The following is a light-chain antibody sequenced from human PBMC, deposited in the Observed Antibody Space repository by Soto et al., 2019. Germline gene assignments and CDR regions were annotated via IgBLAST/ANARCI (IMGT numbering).Light chain of an antibody. J-gene: IGLJ2*01. CDR1: ASNIGTFY. CDR2: ADN. V-gene: IGLV1-47*02. CDR3: TSWDDNLSAVV. Sequence: QSVLTQPPSASVTPGQGVTVSCSGSASNIGTFYVSWYQHLPGTAPKLLIYADNQRPSGVPDRFSGSKSGTSASLAISGLRSGDEADYYCTSWDDNLSAVVFGGGTKLTVL.